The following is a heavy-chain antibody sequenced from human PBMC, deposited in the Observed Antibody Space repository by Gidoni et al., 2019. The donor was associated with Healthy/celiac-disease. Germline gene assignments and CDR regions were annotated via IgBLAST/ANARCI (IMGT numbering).Heavy chain of an antibody. Sequence: EVQLVESGGGLVKPGRSLRLSCTASGFTLGDYAMSWFRQAPGKGLEWVGFIRSKAYGGSTEYAASVKCRFTISRDDSKSIAYLQMNSLKTEDTAVYYCTSSLYGSGSYQPTDYWGQGTLVTVSS. CDR1: GFTLGDYA. CDR2: IRSKAYGGST. V-gene: IGHV3-49*05. D-gene: IGHD3-10*01. CDR3: TSSLYGSGSYQPTDY. J-gene: IGHJ4*02.